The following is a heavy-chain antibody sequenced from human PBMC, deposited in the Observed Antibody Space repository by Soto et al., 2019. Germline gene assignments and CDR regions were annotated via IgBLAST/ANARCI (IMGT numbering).Heavy chain of an antibody. CDR3: TQGDYYGSGSYSFRIDY. Sequence: GGSLRLSCAASGFTFSNAWMNWVRQAPGKGLEWVGRIKSKTDGGTTDYAAPVKGRFTISRDDSKNTLYLQMNSLKTEDTAVYYCTQGDYYGSGSYSFRIDYWGQGTLVTVSS. CDR2: IKSKTDGGTT. J-gene: IGHJ4*02. D-gene: IGHD3-10*01. CDR1: GFTFSNAW. V-gene: IGHV3-15*07.